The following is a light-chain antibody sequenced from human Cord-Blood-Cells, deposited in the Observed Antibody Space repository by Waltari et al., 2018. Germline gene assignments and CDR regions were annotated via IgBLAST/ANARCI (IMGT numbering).Light chain of an antibody. Sequence: DIQMTQSPSSLSASVGDRVTITCPASQDISNYLNWYQQKPGKAPKLLIYDASNLETGVPSRFSGSGSGTDFTFTISSLQPEDIATYYCQQYDNHPYTFGQGTKLEIK. J-gene: IGKJ2*01. CDR3: QQYDNHPYT. CDR1: QDISNY. V-gene: IGKV1-33*01. CDR2: DAS.